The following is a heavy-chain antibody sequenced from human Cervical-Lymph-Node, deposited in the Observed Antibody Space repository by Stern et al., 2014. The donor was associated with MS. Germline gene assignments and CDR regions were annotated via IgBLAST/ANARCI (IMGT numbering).Heavy chain of an antibody. CDR2: IRSKANGASA. V-gene: IGHV3-49*03. D-gene: IGHD1-26*01. Sequence: EVQLVESGGGVVQPGRSLRLSCEASGFTFGDYAMSWFRQAPGKGLEWVGFIRSKANGASAEYAASVKGRFTISRDDSKSIAFLHLNSLKTEDTAVYYCSSSGSFYFDYWGQGTLVTVSS. CDR3: SSSGSFYFDY. J-gene: IGHJ4*02. CDR1: GFTFGDYA.